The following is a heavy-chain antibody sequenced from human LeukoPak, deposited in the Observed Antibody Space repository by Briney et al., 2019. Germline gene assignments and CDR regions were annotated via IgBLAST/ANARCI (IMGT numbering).Heavy chain of an antibody. Sequence: SETLSLTCTVSGGSISDYYWTWIRQPAGKRLEWIGRIYTSGGTNYNPSLKSRVTMSVDKSKNQISLNLASLTAADTALYYCAGRGSSSGTFDVWGPGTFVTVSS. V-gene: IGHV4-4*07. D-gene: IGHD2-2*01. J-gene: IGHJ3*01. CDR3: AGRGSSSGTFDV. CDR1: GGSISDYY. CDR2: IYTSGGT.